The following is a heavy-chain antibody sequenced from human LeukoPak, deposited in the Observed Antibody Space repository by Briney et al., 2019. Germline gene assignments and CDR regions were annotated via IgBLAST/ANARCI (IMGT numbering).Heavy chain of an antibody. Sequence: SETLSLTCTVSGGSISSGGYYWSWIRQHPGKGLEWIGYIYYSGSTYYNPSLKSRVTISVDTSKNKFSLKLSSVTAADTAVYYCARDCHCSSTSCYTRGWFDPWGQGTLVTVSS. CDR1: GGSISSGGYY. CDR2: IYYSGST. V-gene: IGHV4-31*03. CDR3: ARDCHCSSTSCYTRGWFDP. D-gene: IGHD2-2*02. J-gene: IGHJ5*02.